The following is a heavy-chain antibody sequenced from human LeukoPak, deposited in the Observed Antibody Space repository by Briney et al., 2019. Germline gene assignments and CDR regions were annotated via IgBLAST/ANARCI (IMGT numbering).Heavy chain of an antibody. V-gene: IGHV3-23*01. D-gene: IGHD6-19*01. CDR3: AKTFLEQWLVDY. J-gene: IGHJ4*02. CDR2: ISGSGDTT. Sequence: GGCLRLSCAASGFTFTNYAMTWVRQAPGKGLEWGSAISGSGDTTYYADSVKGRFTISRDNSKNTLYLQMHSLGAEDTAVYYCAKTFLEQWLVDYWGRGTLVTVSS. CDR1: GFTFTNYA.